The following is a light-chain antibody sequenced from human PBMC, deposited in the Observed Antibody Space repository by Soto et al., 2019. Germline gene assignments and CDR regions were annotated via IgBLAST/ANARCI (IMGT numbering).Light chain of an antibody. CDR1: QDISKY. Sequence: DIQMTQSASSLPASVGDTVTISCQASQDISKYLNWFQQKPGKAPKLLIYDVFNVETGVPSRFSGRGSGTDFTLIISNLQPEDFATYYCQQYDQLPITFGRGTKVDI. J-gene: IGKJ4*01. CDR3: QQYDQLPIT. V-gene: IGKV1-33*01. CDR2: DVF.